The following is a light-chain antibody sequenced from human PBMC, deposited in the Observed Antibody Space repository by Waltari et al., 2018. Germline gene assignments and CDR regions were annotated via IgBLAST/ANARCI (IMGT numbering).Light chain of an antibody. CDR2: DAS. Sequence: DIQMTQSPSTLSASVGDRVTITCRASPSTSNWLAWYQQKPGKAPKPLIYDASSLESGVPSRFSGSGSGTEFTLTISSLQPDDFATYYCQQYNSYSPWTFGQGTKVEIK. CDR3: QQYNSYSPWT. V-gene: IGKV1-5*01. CDR1: PSTSNW. J-gene: IGKJ1*01.